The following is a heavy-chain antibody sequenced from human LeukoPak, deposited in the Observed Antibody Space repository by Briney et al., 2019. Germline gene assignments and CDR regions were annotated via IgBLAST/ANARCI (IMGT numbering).Heavy chain of an antibody. CDR1: GYTFTYYD. J-gene: IGHJ6*03. CDR2: MNPNSGNT. V-gene: IGHV1-8*01. D-gene: IGHD3-22*01. Sequence: ASVKVSCKASGYTFTYYDINWVRQATGQGLEWMGWMNPNSGNTGYAQKFQGRVTMTRNTSISTAYMELSILRSEDTAVYYCARNYYDSSGYYLGLYYYYYYMDVWGKGTTVTVSS. CDR3: ARNYYDSSGYYLGLYYYYYYMDV.